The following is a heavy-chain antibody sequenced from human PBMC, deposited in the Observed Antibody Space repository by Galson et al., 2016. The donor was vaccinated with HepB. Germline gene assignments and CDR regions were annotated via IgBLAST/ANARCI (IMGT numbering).Heavy chain of an antibody. CDR2: ISYTGST. CDR1: GGSITSGGYH. D-gene: IGHD3-10*01. V-gene: IGHV4-31*03. CDR3: ARDLRGIGEFS. Sequence: TLSLTCSVSGGSITSGGYHWSWIRQQPGKGLEWIGYISYTGSTYYNPSLRSRVTMSVDTSKNQFSLRLSSLTAADTAVYYCARDLRGIGEFSWGQGTLVTVSS. J-gene: IGHJ5*02.